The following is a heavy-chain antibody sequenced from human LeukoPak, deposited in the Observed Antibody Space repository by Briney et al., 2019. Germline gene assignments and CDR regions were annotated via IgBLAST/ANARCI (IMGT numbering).Heavy chain of an antibody. CDR2: FDPEDGET. J-gene: IGHJ5*02. V-gene: IGHV1-24*01. CDR1: GYTLTELS. D-gene: IGHD6-19*01. CDR3: ARGVSLPIAVAGTDWFDP. Sequence: ASVKVSCKVSGYTLTELSMHWVRQAPGKGLEWMGGFDPEDGETIYAQKFQGRVTMTEDTSTDTAYMELSSLRSEDMAVYYCARGVSLPIAVAGTDWFDPWGQGTLVTVSS.